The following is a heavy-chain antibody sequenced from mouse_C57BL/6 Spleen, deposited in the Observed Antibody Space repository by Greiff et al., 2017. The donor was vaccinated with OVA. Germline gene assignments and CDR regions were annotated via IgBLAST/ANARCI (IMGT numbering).Heavy chain of an antibody. Sequence: VKLVESGAELVKPGASVKISCKASGYAFSSYWMNWVKQRPGKGLEWIGQIYPGDGDTNYNGKFKGKATLTADKSSSTAYMQLSSLTSEDSAVYFCARYDYVAMDYWGQGTSVTVSS. V-gene: IGHV1-80*01. CDR1: GYAFSSYW. CDR2: IYPGDGDT. J-gene: IGHJ4*01. CDR3: ARYDYVAMDY.